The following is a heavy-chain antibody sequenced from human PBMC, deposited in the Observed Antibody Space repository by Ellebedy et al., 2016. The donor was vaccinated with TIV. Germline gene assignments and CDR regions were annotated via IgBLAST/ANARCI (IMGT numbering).Heavy chain of an antibody. V-gene: IGHV3-48*04. CDR2: ISSRSTTT. D-gene: IGHD1-14*01. CDR3: AKSPSRKPGLVDY. J-gene: IGHJ4*02. Sequence: PGGSLRLSCVASGFIFSSYYMTWVRQAPGKGLEWASYISSRSTTTNYADSVKGRFTISRDNAKNSLYLQMNSLRAEDTAVYYCAKSPSRKPGLVDYWGQGTLVTVSS. CDR1: GFIFSSYY.